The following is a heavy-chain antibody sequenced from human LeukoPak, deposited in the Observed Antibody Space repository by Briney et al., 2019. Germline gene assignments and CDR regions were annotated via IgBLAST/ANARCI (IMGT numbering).Heavy chain of an antibody. J-gene: IGHJ4*02. V-gene: IGHV1-69-2*01. CDR2: VDPEDGET. D-gene: IGHD3-10*01. Sequence: GASVKVSCKVSGYTFTDYYMHWVQQAPGKGLEWMGLVDPEDGETIHAEKFQGRVTITADTSTDTAYMELSSLRSGDTPVYYCAISMGRGVIHPKWGGRPLVTVSS. CDR1: GYTFTDYY. CDR3: AISMGRGVIHPK.